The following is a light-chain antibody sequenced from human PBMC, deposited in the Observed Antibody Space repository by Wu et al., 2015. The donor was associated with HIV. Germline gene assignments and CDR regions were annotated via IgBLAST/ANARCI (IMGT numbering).Light chain of an antibody. CDR3: QQYNSYSYS. Sequence: DIQMTQSPSTLSASVGDRVTITCRASQSISSWLAWYQQKPGKAPKLLIYKASSLESGVPSRFSGSGSGTEFTLTISSLQPDDLATYHCQQYNSYSYSFGQGTKLEIK. V-gene: IGKV1-5*03. CDR2: KAS. CDR1: QSISSW. J-gene: IGKJ2*03.